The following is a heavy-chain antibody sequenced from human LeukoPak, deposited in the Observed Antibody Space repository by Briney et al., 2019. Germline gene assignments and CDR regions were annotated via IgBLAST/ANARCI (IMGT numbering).Heavy chain of an antibody. CDR2: ISWLSDNI. V-gene: IGHV3-9*01. Sequence: PGGSLRLSCTASGFRFGDYAMHWVRQVPGKGLEWVSGISWLSDNIAYADSVKGRFTISRDNAKKSLYLQMNSLRAEDTALYYYAKDFFYNSSGYAAFDIWGQGTLVTVSS. D-gene: IGHD3-22*01. J-gene: IGHJ3*02. CDR1: GFRFGDYA. CDR3: AKDFFYNSSGYAAFDI.